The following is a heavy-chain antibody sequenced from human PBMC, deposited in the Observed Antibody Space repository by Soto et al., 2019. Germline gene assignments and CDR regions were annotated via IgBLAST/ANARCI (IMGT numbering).Heavy chain of an antibody. J-gene: IGHJ6*03. Sequence: QVQLVQSGTEVKKPGASVKVSCKASGYTFTSYDINWVRQATGQGLEWMGWMNPKSGNRDYAQKFQGRVTMTWNTSISTSYMELNSLRSEDTAVYYCARGTFYGYNKIAYYYYLDVWGKGTMVTVSS. CDR1: GYTFTSYD. CDR2: MNPKSGNR. D-gene: IGHD5-12*01. CDR3: ARGTFYGYNKIAYYYYLDV. V-gene: IGHV1-8*01.